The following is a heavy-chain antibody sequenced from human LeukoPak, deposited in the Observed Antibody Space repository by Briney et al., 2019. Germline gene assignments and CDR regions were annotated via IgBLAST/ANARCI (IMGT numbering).Heavy chain of an antibody. D-gene: IGHD3-10*01. J-gene: IGHJ6*02. CDR1: GFTFSSYA. V-gene: IGHV3-33*08. Sequence: PGGSLRLSCAASGFTFSSYAMHWVRQAPGKGLEWVAVIWYDGSNKYYADSVKGRFTISRDNSKNTLYLQMNSLRAEDTAVYYCARISYYGSGSYLSSGYYYYGMDVWGQGTTVTVSS. CDR2: IWYDGSNK. CDR3: ARISYYGSGSYLSSGYYYYGMDV.